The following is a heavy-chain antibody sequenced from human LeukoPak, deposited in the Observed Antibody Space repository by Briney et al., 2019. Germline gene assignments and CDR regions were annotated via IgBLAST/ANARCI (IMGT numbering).Heavy chain of an antibody. CDR2: ISSSSSTI. CDR1: GFTFSSYS. CDR3: ARVRGYSYGYRAFDI. V-gene: IGHV3-48*01. D-gene: IGHD5-18*01. Sequence: GGSLRLSCAASGFTFSSYSMNWVRQAPGKGLEWVSYISSSSSTIYYADSVKGRFTISRDNAKNSLYLQMNSLRAEDTAVYYCARVRGYSYGYRAFDIWGQGTMVTVSS. J-gene: IGHJ3*02.